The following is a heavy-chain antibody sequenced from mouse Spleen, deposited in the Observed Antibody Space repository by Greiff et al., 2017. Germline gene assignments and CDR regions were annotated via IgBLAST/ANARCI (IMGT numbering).Heavy chain of an antibody. V-gene: IGHV1-82*01. J-gene: IGHJ1*03. CDR1: GYAFSSSW. CDR2: IYPGDGDT. CDR3: ARSHYGSSYVGYFDV. D-gene: IGHD1-1*01. Sequence: VQLQESGPELVKPGASVKISCKASGYAFSSSWMNWVKQRPGKGLEWIGRIYPGDGDTNYNGKFKGKATLTADKSSSTAYMQLSSLTSEDSAVYFCARSHYGSSYVGYFDVWGTGTTVTVSS.